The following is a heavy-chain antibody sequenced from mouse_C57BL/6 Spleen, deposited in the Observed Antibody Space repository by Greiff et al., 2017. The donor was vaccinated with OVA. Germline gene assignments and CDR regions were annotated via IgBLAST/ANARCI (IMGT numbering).Heavy chain of an antibody. D-gene: IGHD1-1*01. CDR1: GYTFTSYW. V-gene: IGHV1-55*01. CDR3: AREDGNSHYYAMDY. J-gene: IGHJ4*01. CDR2: IYPGSGST. Sequence: QVQLQQPGAELVKPGASVKMSCKASGYTFTSYWITWVKQRPGQGLEWIGDIYPGSGSTNYNEKFKSKATLTVDTSSSTAYMQLSSLTSEDSAVYDGAREDGNSHYYAMDYWGQGTSVTVSS.